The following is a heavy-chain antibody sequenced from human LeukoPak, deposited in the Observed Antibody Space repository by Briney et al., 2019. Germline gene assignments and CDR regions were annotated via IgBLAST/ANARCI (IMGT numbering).Heavy chain of an antibody. CDR1: GFIFSSYT. Sequence: GGSLRLSCAASGFIFSSYTMTWVRQAPGKGLEWVSSISSSTSYIYYADSVKGRFTISRDNSKNTLYLQMNSLRAEDTAVYYCARGVFDYYYDSSGYYHFDYWGQGTLVTVSS. V-gene: IGHV3-21*04. J-gene: IGHJ4*02. CDR3: ARGVFDYYYDSSGYYHFDY. D-gene: IGHD3-22*01. CDR2: ISSSTSYI.